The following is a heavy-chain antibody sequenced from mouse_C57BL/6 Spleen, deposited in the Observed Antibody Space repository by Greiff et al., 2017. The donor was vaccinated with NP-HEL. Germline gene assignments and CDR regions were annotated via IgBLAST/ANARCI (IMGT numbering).Heavy chain of an antibody. CDR3: ARGGGYDGAWFAY. Sequence: QVQLKQPGAELVKPGASVKMSCKASGYTFTSYWITWVKQRPGQGLEWIGDIYPGSGSTNYNEKFKSKATLTVDTSSSTAYMQLSSLTSEDSAVYYCARGGGYDGAWFAYWGQGTLVTVSA. CDR2: IYPGSGST. V-gene: IGHV1-55*01. J-gene: IGHJ3*01. D-gene: IGHD2-2*01. CDR1: GYTFTSYW.